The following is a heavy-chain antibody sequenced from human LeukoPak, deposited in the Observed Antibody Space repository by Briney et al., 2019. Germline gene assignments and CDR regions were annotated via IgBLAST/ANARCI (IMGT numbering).Heavy chain of an antibody. Sequence: SVKVSCKASGGTFSSYAISWVRQAPGQGLEWMGGIIPIFGTANYAQKFQGRVTITTDESTSTAYMELSSLRSDDTAVYYCARGSSIAARPQGDYWGQGTLVTVSS. CDR3: ARGSSIAARPQGDY. J-gene: IGHJ4*02. V-gene: IGHV1-69*05. D-gene: IGHD6-6*01. CDR2: IIPIFGTA. CDR1: GGTFSSYA.